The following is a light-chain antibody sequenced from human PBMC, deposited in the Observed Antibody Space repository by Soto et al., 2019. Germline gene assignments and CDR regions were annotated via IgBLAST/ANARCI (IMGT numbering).Light chain of an antibody. J-gene: IGKJ5*01. CDR3: QQSYSTLIT. CDR1: QNINSY. V-gene: IGKV1-39*01. CDR2: AAS. Sequence: DIQMTQSPSSLSASVGDRVTITCRARQNINSYLNWYQQKPGKAPKLLIYAASSLQSGVPSRFSGSGSGTDFTLTISSLQPEDFATYYCQQSYSTLITFGQGTRLEI.